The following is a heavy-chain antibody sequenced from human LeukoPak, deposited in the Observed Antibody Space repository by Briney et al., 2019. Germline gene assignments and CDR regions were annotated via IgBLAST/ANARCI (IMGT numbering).Heavy chain of an antibody. D-gene: IGHD3-22*01. CDR3: ARLDSSGRSIDDY. J-gene: IGHJ4*02. CDR1: GFTFSSYW. V-gene: IGHV4-39*01. Sequence: GSLRLSCAASGFTFSSYWMSWVRQAPGKGLEWIGSIFYTGNTYYNPSLKSQVTISVDTSKNQFSLKLSSVTAADTAVFYCARLDSSGRSIDDYWGQGTLVTVSS. CDR2: IFYTGNT.